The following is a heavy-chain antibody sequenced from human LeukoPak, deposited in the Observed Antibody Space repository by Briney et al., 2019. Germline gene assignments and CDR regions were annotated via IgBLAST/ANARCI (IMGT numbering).Heavy chain of an antibody. CDR1: GVSISSGSYY. J-gene: IGHJ4*02. Sequence: PSETLSLTCTVSGVSISSGSYYWSWIRQPAGKELECIGRIYTSGSTNCNPSLKSRVTIAVDTSKNQFSLKQGSVAAAGTAVSYCARGPLWYYFEYWGQGTLVNVSS. CDR2: IYTSGST. D-gene: IGHD2-8*02. CDR3: ARGPLWYYFEY. V-gene: IGHV4-61*02.